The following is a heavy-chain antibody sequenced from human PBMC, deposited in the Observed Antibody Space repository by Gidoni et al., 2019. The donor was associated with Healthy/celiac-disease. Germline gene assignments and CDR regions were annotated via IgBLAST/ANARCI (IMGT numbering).Heavy chain of an antibody. Sequence: EVQLVESGGGLVKPGGSLRLSCAASGFTLSSYSMNWVRQAPGKGLEWVSSISSSISYIYYADSVKGRFTISRDNAKNSLYLQMNSLRAEDTAVYYCARVKERYCSGGSCYYFDYWGQGTLVTVSS. CDR1: GFTLSSYS. V-gene: IGHV3-21*01. CDR2: ISSSISYI. CDR3: ARVKERYCSGGSCYYFDY. J-gene: IGHJ4*02. D-gene: IGHD2-15*01.